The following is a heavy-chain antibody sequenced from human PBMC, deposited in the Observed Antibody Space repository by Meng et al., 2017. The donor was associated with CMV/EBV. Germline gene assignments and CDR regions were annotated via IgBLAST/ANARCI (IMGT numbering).Heavy chain of an antibody. J-gene: IGHJ4*02. CDR3: ARDLGPYNWNYVGVVQGAKDY. CDR2: ISSSSSYI. D-gene: IGHD1-7*01. V-gene: IGHV3-21*01. CDR1: GFTFSSYS. Sequence: GESLKISCAASGFTFSSYSMNWVRQAPGKGLEWVSSISSSSSYIYYADSVKGRFTISRDNAKNSLYLQMNSLRAEDTAVYYCARDLGPYNWNYVGVVQGAKDYWGQGTRVTVSS.